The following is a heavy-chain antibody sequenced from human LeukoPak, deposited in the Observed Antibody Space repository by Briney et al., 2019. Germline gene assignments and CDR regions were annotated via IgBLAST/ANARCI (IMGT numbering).Heavy chain of an antibody. CDR3: ARDFDDVNGDYYYIPDF. Sequence: PGGSLRLSCAASGFKLSRNGMHWVRQAPGKGLEWVAFIRYDATKKFYGDSVRGQFTISRDDSKNTLYLQMNNLRPEDTAVYFCARDFDDVNGDYYYIPDFWGQGVLVTVSS. V-gene: IGHV3-30*02. CDR2: IRYDATKK. J-gene: IGHJ4*02. CDR1: GFKLSRNG. D-gene: IGHD3-22*01.